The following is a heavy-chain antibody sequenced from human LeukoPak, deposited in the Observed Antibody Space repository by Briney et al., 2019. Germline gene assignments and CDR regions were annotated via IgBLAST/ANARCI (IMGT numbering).Heavy chain of an antibody. CDR1: GFTFSESG. Sequence: GGSLRLSCAASGFTFSESGMHWVRQAPGKGLDWVALIWYDGGNKYYADSVKGRYTISRDNSKNTLYLQMNSLRAEDTAVYYCARGYYYHTSGYWGIDYWGQGTLVTVSS. J-gene: IGHJ4*02. CDR2: IWYDGGNK. CDR3: ARGYYYHTSGYWGIDY. V-gene: IGHV3-33*01. D-gene: IGHD3-22*01.